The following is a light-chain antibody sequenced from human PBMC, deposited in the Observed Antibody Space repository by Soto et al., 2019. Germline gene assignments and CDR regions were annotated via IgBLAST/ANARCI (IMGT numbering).Light chain of an antibody. CDR3: QQYNNVPPLT. V-gene: IGKV3-15*01. J-gene: IGKJ4*01. CDR1: QSVSSS. CDR2: DAS. Sequence: EIVMTQSPATLSVSPGDRATLSCRASQSVSSSLAWYQQIPGQAPRLLIYDASTRATGIPARFGGSGSGTEFSLTISSLQSEDFAVYYCQQYNNVPPLTFGGGTKVELK.